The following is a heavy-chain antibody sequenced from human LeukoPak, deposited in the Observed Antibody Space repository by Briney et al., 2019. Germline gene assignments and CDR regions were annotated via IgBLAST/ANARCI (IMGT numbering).Heavy chain of an antibody. CDR1: GGSINSHY. CDR2: IYYKGST. J-gene: IGHJ4*02. V-gene: IGHV4-59*08. CDR3: VRRDNTGWNYFDY. D-gene: IGHD6-19*01. Sequence: SETLSLTCTVSGGSINSHYWSWIRQPPGKELEWIGDIYYKGSTNYNPSLKSRVTISVDTSKNHLSLKLTSVLAADTAIYYCVRRDNTGWNYFDYWGQGILVTVSS.